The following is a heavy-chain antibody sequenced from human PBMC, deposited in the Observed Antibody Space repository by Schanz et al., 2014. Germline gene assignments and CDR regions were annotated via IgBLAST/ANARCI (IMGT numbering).Heavy chain of an antibody. CDR1: GFTFSSYG. J-gene: IGHJ6*02. CDR3: AKDHFGHYDSSGCSDCYYYGMDV. CDR2: ISDNGGEK. D-gene: IGHD3-22*01. V-gene: IGHV3-30*19. Sequence: QVQLVESGGGVVQPGRSLRLSCAASGFTFSSYGMHWVRQAPGKGLGGVAVISDNGGEKHSADSVKGRFTISRDNSKNTLFLEMNSLRAEDTAVYYCAKDHFGHYDSSGCSDCYYYGMDVWGQGTTVTVSS.